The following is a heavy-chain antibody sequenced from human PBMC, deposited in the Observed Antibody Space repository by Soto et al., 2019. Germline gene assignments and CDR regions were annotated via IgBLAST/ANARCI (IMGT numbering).Heavy chain of an antibody. CDR1: GFTFSSYG. CDR2: IWYDGSNK. D-gene: IGHD2-15*01. V-gene: IGHV3-33*01. J-gene: IGHJ6*02. CDR3: ARDLMVVVVVAESYGMDV. Sequence: PGGSLRLSCAASGFTFSSYGMHWVRQAPGKGLEWVAVIWYDGSNKYYADSVKGRFTISRDNSKNTLYLQMNSLRAEDTAVYYCARDLMVVVVVAESYGMDVWGQGTTVTVSS.